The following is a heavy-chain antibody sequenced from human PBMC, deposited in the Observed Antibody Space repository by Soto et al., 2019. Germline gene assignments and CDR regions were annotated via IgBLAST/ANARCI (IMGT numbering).Heavy chain of an antibody. J-gene: IGHJ6*02. CDR1: GGTFSSYA. CDR3: AREGGGNSTRGYYYYGMDV. CDR2: IIPIFGTA. D-gene: IGHD2-21*02. V-gene: IGHV1-69*13. Sequence: SVKVSCKASGGTFSSYAISWVRQAPGQGLEWMGGIIPIFGTANYAQKSQGRVTITADESTSTAYMELSSLRSEDTAVYYCAREGGGNSTRGYYYYGMDVWGQGTTVTVSS.